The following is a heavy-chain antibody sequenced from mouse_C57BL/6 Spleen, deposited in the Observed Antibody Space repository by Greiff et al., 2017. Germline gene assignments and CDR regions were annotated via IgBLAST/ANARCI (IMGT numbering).Heavy chain of an antibody. CDR1: GFTFSDYG. CDR3: ARAKLRYYFDY. V-gene: IGHV5-17*01. Sequence: EVQLVESGGGLVKPGGSLKLSCAASGFTFSDYGMHWVRQAPEKGLEWVAYISSGSSTIYYADPVKGRFTISRDNAKNTLFLQMTSLRSEDTAMYYCARAKLRYYFDYWGQGTTLTVSS. CDR2: ISSGSSTI. J-gene: IGHJ2*01.